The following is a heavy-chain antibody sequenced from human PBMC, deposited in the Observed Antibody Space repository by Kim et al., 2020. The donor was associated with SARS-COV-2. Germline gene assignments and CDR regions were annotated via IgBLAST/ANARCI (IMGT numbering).Heavy chain of an antibody. CDR3: AKDLGVATGDYFDY. J-gene: IGHJ4*02. V-gene: IGHV3-23*01. Sequence: ADSVKGRFTISRDNSKNTLYLQMNSLRAEDTAVYYCAKDLGVATGDYFDYWGQGTLVTVSS. D-gene: IGHD5-12*01.